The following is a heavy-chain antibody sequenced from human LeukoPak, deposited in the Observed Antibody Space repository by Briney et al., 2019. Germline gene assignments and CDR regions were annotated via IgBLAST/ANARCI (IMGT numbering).Heavy chain of an antibody. Sequence: SGGSLRLSCAASGFIFDDYAMHWVRQAPGKGLEWVSGISWNSGSIGYADSVRGRFTISRDNSKNSLYLQMNSLRAEDTALYYCARVDGDIGDYWGQGTLVTVSS. V-gene: IGHV3-9*01. D-gene: IGHD4-17*01. CDR3: ARVDGDIGDY. CDR2: ISWNSGSI. CDR1: GFIFDDYA. J-gene: IGHJ4*02.